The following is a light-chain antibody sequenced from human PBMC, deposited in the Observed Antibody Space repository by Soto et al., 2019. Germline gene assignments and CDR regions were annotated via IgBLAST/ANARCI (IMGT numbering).Light chain of an antibody. CDR2: GAS. Sequence: EIVSTQSPGTLSLSPGERATLSCRASQSVSNNYLAWYQQKPGQAPRLLIYGASNRATGIPDRFSGSGSGTDFTLTISRLEPEDFAVFYCQQYGTSEIIFGQGTRLEIK. V-gene: IGKV3-20*01. CDR1: QSVSNNY. J-gene: IGKJ5*01. CDR3: QQYGTSEII.